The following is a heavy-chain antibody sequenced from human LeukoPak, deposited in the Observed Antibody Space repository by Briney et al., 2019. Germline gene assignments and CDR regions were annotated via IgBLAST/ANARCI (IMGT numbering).Heavy chain of an antibody. J-gene: IGHJ4*02. CDR1: EFTFSNFW. CDR3: ARDGSATGSFDY. D-gene: IGHD1-1*01. V-gene: IGHV3-7*01. Sequence: PGGSLRLSCAAPEFTFSNFWMNWVRQAPGKGLEWVANIKGDGSKNHYVDSVKGRFTISRDNAKKSLYLQMDNVRAEDTALYYCARDGSATGSFDYWGQGILVTVSS. CDR2: IKGDGSKN.